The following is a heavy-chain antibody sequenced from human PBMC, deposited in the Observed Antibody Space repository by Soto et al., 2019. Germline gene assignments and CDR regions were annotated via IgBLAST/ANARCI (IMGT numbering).Heavy chain of an antibody. V-gene: IGHV4-59*01. CDR3: ARGAEWFGGRTDV. Sequence: QVQLQESGPGLVKPSETLSLTCTVSGGSISSYYLTWIRQPPGKGLEWIGYIYYNGRTNYNPSLKSRVTLSLGTSRTRFSLNLRSVTAADTAVYYCARGAEWFGGRTDVWGQGTTVTVSS. J-gene: IGHJ6*02. D-gene: IGHD3-10*01. CDR2: IYYNGRT. CDR1: GGSISSYY.